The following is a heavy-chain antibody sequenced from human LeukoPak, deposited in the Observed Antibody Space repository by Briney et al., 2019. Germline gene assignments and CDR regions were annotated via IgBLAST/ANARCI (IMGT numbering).Heavy chain of an antibody. J-gene: IGHJ5*02. CDR2: INHSGST. Sequence: ETLSLTCAVYGGSFSGCYWSWIRQPPGKGLEWIGEINHSGSTNYNPSLKSRVTISVDTSKNQFSLKLSSVTAADTAVYYCARHSPGYSSSWYVVYNWFDPWGQGTLVTVSS. V-gene: IGHV4-34*01. CDR1: GGSFSGCY. CDR3: ARHSPGYSSSWYVVYNWFDP. D-gene: IGHD6-13*01.